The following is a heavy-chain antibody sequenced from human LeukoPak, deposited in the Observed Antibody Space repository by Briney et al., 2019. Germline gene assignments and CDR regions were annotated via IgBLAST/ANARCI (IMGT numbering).Heavy chain of an antibody. CDR3: ARATHDYGDLFDY. V-gene: IGHV3-21*01. D-gene: IGHD4-17*01. CDR1: GFTFRSYS. Sequence: PGGSLRLSCAASGFTFRSYSMNWVRQAPGKGLEWVSSISSSSSYKYYADSVKGRFTISRDNAKNSLYLQMNSLRAEDTAVYYCARATHDYGDLFDYWGQGTLVTVSS. CDR2: ISSSSSYK. J-gene: IGHJ4*02.